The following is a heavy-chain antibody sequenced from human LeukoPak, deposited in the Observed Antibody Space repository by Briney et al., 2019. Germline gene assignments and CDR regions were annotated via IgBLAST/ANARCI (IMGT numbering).Heavy chain of an antibody. V-gene: IGHV1-69*05. CDR1: GCSFTSNG. D-gene: IGHD6-13*01. Sequence: GASVTLSRNSSGCSFTSNGISWVRQAPGPGHEWMGGIIPIFGTANYAQKFQGRVTITTDESTSTAYMELSSLRSEDTAVYYCARGRGIAAAGTFGDYWGERTLVTVSS. CDR2: IIPIFGTA. CDR3: ARGRGIAAAGTFGDY. J-gene: IGHJ4*02.